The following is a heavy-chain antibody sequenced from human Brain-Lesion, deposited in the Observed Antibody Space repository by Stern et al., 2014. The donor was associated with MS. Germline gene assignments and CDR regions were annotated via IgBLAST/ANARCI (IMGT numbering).Heavy chain of an antibody. CDR2: IYYSGNT. D-gene: IGHD2-15*01. CDR1: GGSVSSTSYA. CDR3: AGEEDIRYCSGGSCTGNWFDP. Sequence: QLQLQESGPGLVKPSETLSLTCTVAGGSVSSTSYAWAWIRQSPGKGLEWIGTIYYSGNTYYSPSLKSRLTISLDTSKNQFSLELGFVTAADTAVYYCAGEEDIRYCSGGSCTGNWFDPWGQGTLVTVSS. V-gene: IGHV4-39*01. J-gene: IGHJ5*02.